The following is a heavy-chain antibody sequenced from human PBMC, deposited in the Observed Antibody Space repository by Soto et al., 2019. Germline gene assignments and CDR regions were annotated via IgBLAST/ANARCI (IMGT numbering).Heavy chain of an antibody. J-gene: IGHJ6*02. CDR2: INPKSGGT. V-gene: IGHV1-2*04. D-gene: IGHD3-16*01. Sequence: ASVKVSCKASRYTFTDYHIYWVRQAPGQGLEWLGRINPKSGGTSTAQKFQGWVTMTRDTSISTAYMELTRLGSDDTAVYYCVRPRPSGENYGMDVWGQGTTVTVSS. CDR3: VRPRPSGENYGMDV. CDR1: RYTFTDYH.